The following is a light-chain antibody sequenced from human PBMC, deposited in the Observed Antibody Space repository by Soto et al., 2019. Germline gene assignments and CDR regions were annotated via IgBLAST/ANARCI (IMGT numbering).Light chain of an antibody. J-gene: IGLJ2*01. CDR1: SSNIGAGYD. CDR2: GNN. V-gene: IGLV1-40*01. Sequence: QSALTQPPSVSGAPGQRVTIPCTGSSSNIGAGYDVHWYQQLPGTAPKLLIYGNNNRPSGVPDRFSGSKSGTSAYLAITGLQGENEADYYCQSYDSSLSAVVFGGGTKLTVL. CDR3: QSYDSSLSAVV.